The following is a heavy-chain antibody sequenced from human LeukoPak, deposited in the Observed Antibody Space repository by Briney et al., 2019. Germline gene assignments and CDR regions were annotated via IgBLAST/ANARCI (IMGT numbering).Heavy chain of an antibody. CDR2: IYSSGTT. CDR1: GGSISNYY. V-gene: IGHV4-4*07. J-gene: IGHJ6*02. CDR3: ARVSPIAVAGSSYYYAMDV. D-gene: IGHD6-19*01. Sequence: SETLSLTCTVSGGSISNYYWTWIRQPAGKGLEWIGRIYSSGTTTYNPSLKSRVAMSVDTSSNQFSLKLSSVTAADTAVYYCARVSPIAVAGSSYYYAMDVWGQGTTVTVSS.